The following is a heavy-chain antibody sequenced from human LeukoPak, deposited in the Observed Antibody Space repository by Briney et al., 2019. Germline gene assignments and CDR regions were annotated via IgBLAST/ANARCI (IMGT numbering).Heavy chain of an antibody. J-gene: IGHJ4*02. CDR3: ARGYCSSTSCSSDY. CDR2: ISYYGSSK. Sequence: GGSLRLSCAASGFTFSSYAMHWVRQAPGKGLEWVAVISYYGSSKYYADSVKGRFTISRDNSKNTLYLQMNSLRAEDTAVYYCARGYCSSTSCSSDYWGQGTLVTVSS. D-gene: IGHD2-2*01. CDR1: GFTFSSYA. V-gene: IGHV3-30*04.